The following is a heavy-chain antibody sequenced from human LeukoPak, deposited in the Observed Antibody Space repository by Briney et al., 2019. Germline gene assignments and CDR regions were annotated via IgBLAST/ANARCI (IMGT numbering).Heavy chain of an antibody. J-gene: IGHJ4*02. CDR1: GFTFSSYA. Sequence: GGSLRLSCAASGFTFSSYAMSWVRQAPGKGLEWVSAISSSGGSTYYADSVKGRFTISRDNAKNSLYLQMNSLRAEDTAVYYCASGSRRRGSGSYPGYWGQGTLVTASS. D-gene: IGHD1-26*01. V-gene: IGHV3-23*01. CDR3: ASGSRRRGSGSYPGY. CDR2: ISSSGGST.